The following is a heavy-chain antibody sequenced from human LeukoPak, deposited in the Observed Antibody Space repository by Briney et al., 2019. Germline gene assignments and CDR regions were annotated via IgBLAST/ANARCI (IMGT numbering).Heavy chain of an antibody. J-gene: IGHJ6*02. D-gene: IGHD2-2*01. CDR3: ARDDQGYCSSTSCSWYYYGMDV. CDR2: ISGSGGST. CDR1: GFTFSSYA. V-gene: IGHV3-23*01. Sequence: PGGSLRLSCAASGFTFSSYAMSWVRQAPGKGLEWVSAISGSGGSTYYADSVKGRFTISRDNSKNTLYLQMNSLRAEDTAVYYCARDDQGYCSSTSCSWYYYGMDVWGQGTTVTVSS.